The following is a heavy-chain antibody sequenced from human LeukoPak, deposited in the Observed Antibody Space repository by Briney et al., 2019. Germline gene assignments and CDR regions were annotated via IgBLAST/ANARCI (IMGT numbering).Heavy chain of an antibody. D-gene: IGHD3-22*01. CDR3: ARDSLGYYDSSGYYGFHP. J-gene: IGHJ5*02. CDR1: GYTFTSYG. Sequence: ASVKVSCKASGYTFTSYGISWVRQAPGQGLEWMGWISAYNGNTNYAQKLQGRVTMTTDTSTSTAYMELRSLRSDDTAVYYCARDSLGYYDSSGYYGFHPWGRGTLVTVSS. V-gene: IGHV1-18*01. CDR2: ISAYNGNT.